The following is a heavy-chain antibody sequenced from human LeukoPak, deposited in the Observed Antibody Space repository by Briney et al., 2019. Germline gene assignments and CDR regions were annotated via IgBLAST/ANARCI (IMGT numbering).Heavy chain of an antibody. CDR3: AKNEGTTMTYLDF. J-gene: IGHJ4*02. D-gene: IGHD3-22*01. Sequence: GGSLRLSCAGSGFIFSSHAMSWVRQAPGKGLEWVSAFSVGGGGAYYADSVTGRFTISRDTSKNTLYLQMSSLRAEDTAVYYCAKNEGTTMTYLDFWGQGTLVTVSS. CDR1: GFIFSSHA. V-gene: IGHV3-23*01. CDR2: FSVGGGGA.